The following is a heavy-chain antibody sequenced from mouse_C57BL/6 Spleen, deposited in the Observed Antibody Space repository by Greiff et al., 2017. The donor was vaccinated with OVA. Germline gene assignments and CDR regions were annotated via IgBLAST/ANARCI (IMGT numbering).Heavy chain of an antibody. CDR2: IRSKSNNYAT. CDR3: VRRNYGSSYGWYFDV. V-gene: IGHV10-1*01. D-gene: IGHD1-1*01. J-gene: IGHJ1*03. CDR1: GFSFNTYA. Sequence: EVKLEESGGGLVQPKGSLKLSCAASGFSFNTYAMNWVRQAPGKGLEWVARIRSKSNNYATYYADSVKDRFTISRDDSESMLYLQMNNLKTEDTAMYYCVRRNYGSSYGWYFDVWGTGTTVTVSS.